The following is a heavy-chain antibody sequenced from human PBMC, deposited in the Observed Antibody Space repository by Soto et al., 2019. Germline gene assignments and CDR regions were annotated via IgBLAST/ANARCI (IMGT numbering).Heavy chain of an antibody. CDR2: IYYSGST. CDR1: GGSISSSRYY. CDR3: ARLMSPLEPNWFEP. J-gene: IGHJ5*02. V-gene: IGHV4-39*01. D-gene: IGHD1-1*01. Sequence: PSETLSLTCTVSGGSISSSRYYWGWIRQPPGKGLEWIGSIYYSGSTYYNPSLKSRVTISVDTSKNQFSLNLSSVTAADTGIYYCARLMSPLEPNWFEPWGQGTQVTVSS.